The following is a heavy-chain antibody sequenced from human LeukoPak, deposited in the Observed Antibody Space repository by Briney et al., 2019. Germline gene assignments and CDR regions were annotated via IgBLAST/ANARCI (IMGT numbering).Heavy chain of an antibody. CDR1: GFTFDDYD. CDR3: ARIAMAGIGDGFDI. CDR2: INWNGGST. Sequence: PGGSLRLSCAASGFTFDDYDMSCVRQAPGKGLEWVSGINWNGGSTGYADSVKGRFTISRDNARNSLYLQMNSLRAEDTALYYCARIAMAGIGDGFDIWGQGTMATVSS. J-gene: IGHJ3*02. V-gene: IGHV3-20*04. D-gene: IGHD6-19*01.